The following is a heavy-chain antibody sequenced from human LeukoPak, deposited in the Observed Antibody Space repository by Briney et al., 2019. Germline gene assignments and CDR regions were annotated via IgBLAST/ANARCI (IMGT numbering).Heavy chain of an antibody. V-gene: IGHV3-48*02. D-gene: IGHD6-13*01. J-gene: IGHJ4*02. CDR3: ARVVGIAAAAQAPSIDY. Sequence: GGSLRLSCAASGFXFSSYSINWVRQAPGKGLEWVSYISSSSSTIYYADSVKGRFTISRDNAKDSLYLQMNSLRDEDTAVYYCARVVGIAAAAQAPSIDYWGQGTLVTVSS. CDR2: ISSSSSTI. CDR1: GFXFSSYS.